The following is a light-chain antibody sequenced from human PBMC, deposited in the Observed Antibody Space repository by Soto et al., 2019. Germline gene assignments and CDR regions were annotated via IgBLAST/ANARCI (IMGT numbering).Light chain of an antibody. J-gene: IGKJ3*01. CDR2: GAS. Sequence: SQLTQSPSYLSASVGDRVTISCRASQGIAKFLAWYQQKPGKAHKLLIYGASTLQSGVPSRFSGSGSGTDFTLTISSLQPEDFATYYCQQLNSFPIPFGPGTKVDIK. CDR1: QGIAKF. CDR3: QQLNSFPIP. V-gene: IGKV1-9*01.